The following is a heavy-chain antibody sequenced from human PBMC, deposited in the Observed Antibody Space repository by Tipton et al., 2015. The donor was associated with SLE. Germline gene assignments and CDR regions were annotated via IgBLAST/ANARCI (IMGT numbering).Heavy chain of an antibody. CDR3: ARDTPPNWGYWYFDL. J-gene: IGHJ2*01. Sequence: QLVQSGPEVKKPGASVKVSCKASGYTFTSYDINWVRQATGQGLEWMGWMNPNSGNTGYAQKLQGRVTMTTDTSTSTAYMELRSLRSDDTAVYYCARDTPPNWGYWYFDLWGRGTLVTVSS. CDR2: MNPNSGNT. V-gene: IGHV1-8*01. D-gene: IGHD7-27*01. CDR1: GYTFTSYD.